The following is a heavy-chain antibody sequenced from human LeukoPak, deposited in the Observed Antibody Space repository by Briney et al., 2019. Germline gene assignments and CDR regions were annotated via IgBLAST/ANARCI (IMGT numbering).Heavy chain of an antibody. Sequence: GGSLRLSCASSGFTFSAYHMNWVRQAPGKGLEWISFISSDSGTLYYADSVKGRFTISRDNAANSLYLQMNNLRAEDTAVYYCAKGTYDYSSDYWGQGTLVTVSS. V-gene: IGHV3-48*01. CDR2: ISSDSGTL. J-gene: IGHJ4*02. D-gene: IGHD4-11*01. CDR3: AKGTYDYSSDY. CDR1: GFTFSAYH.